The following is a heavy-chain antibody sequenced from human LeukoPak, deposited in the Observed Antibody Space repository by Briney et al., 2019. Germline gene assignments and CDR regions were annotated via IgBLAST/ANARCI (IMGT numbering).Heavy chain of an antibody. CDR2: TYPGDSDT. CDR3: ATADGAARPFAY. D-gene: IGHD6-6*01. CDR1: GDTFTTYW. V-gene: IGHV5-51*01. J-gene: IGHJ4*02. Sequence: GESLQISCQHSGDTFTTYWIGWVRQMPGEGLEWMGITYPGDSDTRCSPSFQGQVTISADKSISTSYLQWSRLRASDTAMYFCATADGAARPFAYWGQGTPVTVSS.